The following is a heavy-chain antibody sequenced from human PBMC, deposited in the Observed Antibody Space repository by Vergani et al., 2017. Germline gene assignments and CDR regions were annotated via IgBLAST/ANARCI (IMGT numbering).Heavy chain of an antibody. CDR3: ARDRYCSSTSCNGYYYYYMDV. Sequence: EVQLVESGGGLVKPGGSLRLSCAASGFTFSSYSMNWVRQAPGKGLEWVSSISSSSSYIYYADSVKGRFTISRDNAKNSLYLQMNSLRAEDTAVYYCARDRYCSSTSCNGYYYYYMDVWGKGPRSPSP. V-gene: IGHV3-21*01. D-gene: IGHD2-2*01. CDR1: GFTFSSYS. CDR2: ISSSSSYI. J-gene: IGHJ6*03.